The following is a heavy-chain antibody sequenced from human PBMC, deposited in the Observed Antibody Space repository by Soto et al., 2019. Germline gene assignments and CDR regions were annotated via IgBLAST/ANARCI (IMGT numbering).Heavy chain of an antibody. Sequence: EVQLVESGGSLVQPGGSLRLSCSASGFTFSSYSLNWVRQAPGKGLEWVAHIRSSGTPKHYADSVRGRFTISRDNAESFLFLQMNSLGDEDTPVYYCARGGWDDIVWLDYWGLGTLVTVSP. D-gene: IGHD1-26*01. CDR1: GFTFSSYS. CDR2: IRSSGTPK. V-gene: IGHV3-48*02. J-gene: IGHJ4*02. CDR3: ARGGWDDIVWLDY.